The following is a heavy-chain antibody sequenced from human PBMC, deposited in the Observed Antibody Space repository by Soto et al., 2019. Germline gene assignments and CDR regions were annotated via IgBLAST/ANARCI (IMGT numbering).Heavy chain of an antibody. J-gene: IGHJ4*02. CDR3: VRGYGGGYSGRLDF. V-gene: IGHV4-39*01. Sequence: SETLSLTCTVSGGSISSSSYYWGWIRQPPGKGLEWIGSIYYSGSTYYNPSLKSRVTISVDTSKNQFSLKLSSVTAADTAVYYCVRGYGGGYSGRLDFWGQGTLVTVSS. CDR1: GGSISSSSYY. CDR2: IYYSGST. D-gene: IGHD6-13*01.